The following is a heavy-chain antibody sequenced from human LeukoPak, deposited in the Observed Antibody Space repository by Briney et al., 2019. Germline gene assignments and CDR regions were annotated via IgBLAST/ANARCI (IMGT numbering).Heavy chain of an antibody. D-gene: IGHD4-11*01. J-gene: IGHJ6*03. CDR1: GDSVSNYY. V-gene: IGHV4-59*02. CDR3: ARGRVSSSTWYSTYYYYFYMDV. Sequence: SETLSLTCTVSGDSVSNYYWSWIRQPPGKGLEWIGYIYHSGSTNYNPSLQSRVTISLDTSKNEFSLRLNSVTAADTAVYYCARGRVSSSTWYSTYYYYFYMDVWGKGTTVTVSS. CDR2: IYHSGST.